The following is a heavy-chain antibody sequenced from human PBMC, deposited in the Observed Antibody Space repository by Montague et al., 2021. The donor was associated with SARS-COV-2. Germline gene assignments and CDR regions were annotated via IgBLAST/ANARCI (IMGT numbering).Heavy chain of an antibody. Sequence: SETLSLTCRVSGDSISTSTWWTWVRQTPGKGLEWIGEIFHSGTINYNPSLKSRVSISVDKSNNQSSLRLSALIAADTAVYYCATLSRRTAAGTRDYFGLDVWGHGTTVVVS. CDR2: IFHSGTI. CDR3: ATLSRRTAAGTRDYFGLDV. V-gene: IGHV4-4*02. J-gene: IGHJ6*02. D-gene: IGHD6-13*01. CDR1: GDSISTSTW.